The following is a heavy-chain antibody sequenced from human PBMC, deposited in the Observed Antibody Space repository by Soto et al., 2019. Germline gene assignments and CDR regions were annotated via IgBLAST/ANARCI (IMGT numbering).Heavy chain of an antibody. CDR1: GFSFSKYA. D-gene: IGHD2-21*02. J-gene: IGHJ5*02. CDR2: ITGSGGTI. V-gene: IGHV3-23*01. Sequence: GGSLRLSCAASGFSFSKYAMIWVRQAPGKGQEWVSGITGSGGTIEYAASVKGRFTISRDNSKNTVYLQMNSLKSDDTAVYYCTRHEAYCGGDCHKFDWFDPWSQGSLVTVSS. CDR3: TRHEAYCGGDCHKFDWFDP.